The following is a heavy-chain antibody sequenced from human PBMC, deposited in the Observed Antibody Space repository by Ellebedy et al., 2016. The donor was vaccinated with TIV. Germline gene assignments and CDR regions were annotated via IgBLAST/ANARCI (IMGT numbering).Heavy chain of an antibody. CDR1: GYSFTSYW. J-gene: IGHJ6*02. V-gene: IGHV5-51*01. CDR3: ARNPSTTVTTDYYYGMDV. CDR2: IYPGDSDT. D-gene: IGHD4-17*01. Sequence: GESLKISCKGSGYSFTSYWIGWVRQMPGKGLEWMGIIYPGDSDTRYSPSFQGQVTISADKSISTAYLQWSSLKASETAMYYCARNPSTTVTTDYYYGMDVWGQGTTGTVSS.